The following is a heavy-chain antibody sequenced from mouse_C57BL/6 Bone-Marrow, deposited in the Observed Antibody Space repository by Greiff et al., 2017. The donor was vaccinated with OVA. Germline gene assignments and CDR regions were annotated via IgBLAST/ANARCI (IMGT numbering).Heavy chain of an antibody. Sequence: QVQLQQSGPELVKPGASVKISCKASGYSFTSYYIHWVKQRPGQGLEWIGWIYPGSGNTTYNEKFKGKATLTADTSSSTAYMQLSSLTSEDSAVYYCARFEGPWFAYWGQGTLVTVSA. CDR1: GYSFTSYY. V-gene: IGHV1-66*01. CDR3: ARFEGPWFAY. J-gene: IGHJ3*01. CDR2: IYPGSGNT.